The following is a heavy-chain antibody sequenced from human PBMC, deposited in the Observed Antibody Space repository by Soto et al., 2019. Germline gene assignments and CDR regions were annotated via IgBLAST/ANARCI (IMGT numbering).Heavy chain of an antibody. V-gene: IGHV3-33*01. CDR3: ARDYALNPLYYYGMDV. CDR2: IWYDGSNK. D-gene: IGHD2-2*01. J-gene: IGHJ6*02. Sequence: SLRLSCAASGFTFSSYGMHWVRQAPGKGLEWVAVIWYDGSNKYYADSVKGRFTISRDNSKNTLYLQMNSLRAEDTAVYYCARDYALNPLYYYGMDVWGQGTTVTVSS. CDR1: GFTFSSYG.